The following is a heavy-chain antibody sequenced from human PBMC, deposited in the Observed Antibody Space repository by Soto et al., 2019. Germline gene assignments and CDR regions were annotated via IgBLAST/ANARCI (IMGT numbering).Heavy chain of an antibody. CDR2: IIPIFGTA. CDR3: ARDRSKRVARGLWRFDY. D-gene: IGHD2-21*01. CDR1: GGTFSSYA. Sequence: QVQLVQSGAEVKKPGSSVKVSCKASGGTFSSYAISWVRQAPGQGLEWMGGIIPIFGTANYAQKFQGRVTSTADESTSTAYMELSSLRSEDTAVYYCARDRSKRVARGLWRFDYWGQGTLVTVSS. V-gene: IGHV1-69*12. J-gene: IGHJ4*02.